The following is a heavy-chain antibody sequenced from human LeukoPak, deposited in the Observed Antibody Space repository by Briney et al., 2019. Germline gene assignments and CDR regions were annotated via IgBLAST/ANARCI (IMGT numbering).Heavy chain of an antibody. CDR3: AKGGIEVASFDY. D-gene: IGHD6-19*01. J-gene: IGHJ4*02. Sequence: GGSLTLSCAASGPTFSSYGMHWVRQAPGKGMEWVSYISVSSGTIYDADSVKGRFTISRDNAKNSLYLQMNSLRAEDTAVYYCAKGGIEVASFDYWGQGTLVTVSS. V-gene: IGHV3-48*04. CDR1: GPTFSSYG. CDR2: ISVSSGTI.